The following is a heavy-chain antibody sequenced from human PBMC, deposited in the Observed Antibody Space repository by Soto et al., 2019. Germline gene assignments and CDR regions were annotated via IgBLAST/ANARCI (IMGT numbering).Heavy chain of an antibody. D-gene: IGHD2-2*01. CDR3: ARHVRGGYCSSTSCYYGRADI. Sequence: GESLKISCKGSGYSFTSYWIGWVRQMPGKGLEWMGIIYPGDSDTRYSPSFQGQVTISADKSISTAYLQRSSLKASDTAMYYCARHVRGGYCSSTSCYYGRADIWGQGTMVT. CDR1: GYSFTSYW. V-gene: IGHV5-51*01. CDR2: IYPGDSDT. J-gene: IGHJ3*02.